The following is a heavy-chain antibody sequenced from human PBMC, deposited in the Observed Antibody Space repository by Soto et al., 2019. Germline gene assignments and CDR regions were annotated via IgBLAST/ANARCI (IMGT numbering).Heavy chain of an antibody. CDR1: GLTVSNAY. CDR3: VRPLPSGRNYGLDV. CDR2: IYDNGTT. J-gene: IGHJ6*02. D-gene: IGHD3-10*01. V-gene: IGHV3-53*01. Sequence: PGGSLRLSCAASGLTVSNAYMAWVRQAPGMGLEWVSVIYDNGTTYYADSVKGRFTSSRDTSTNTLSLQMDSLRAEDTAVYYCVRPLPSGRNYGLDVWGQGTTVTVSS.